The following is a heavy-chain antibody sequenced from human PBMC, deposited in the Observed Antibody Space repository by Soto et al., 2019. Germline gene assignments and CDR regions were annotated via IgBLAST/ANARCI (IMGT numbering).Heavy chain of an antibody. CDR3: ARAPVGLDTISYFDY. V-gene: IGHV4-30-4*01. CDR1: LDFASSVGFH. D-gene: IGHD3-3*01. Sequence: SETLSVMCTMSLDFASSVGFHRAWLRRPRGKGLEWIGYIYNGGSTYYRPSLESRMHMSLDATRNHYSLSLTSVTAADAALYFCARAPVGLDTISYFDYWGQGKLVTASS. J-gene: IGHJ4*02. CDR2: IYNGGST.